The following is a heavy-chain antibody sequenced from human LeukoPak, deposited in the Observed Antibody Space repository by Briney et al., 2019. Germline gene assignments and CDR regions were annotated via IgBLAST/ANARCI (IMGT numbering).Heavy chain of an antibody. CDR1: GLTFSDTN. CDR2: IRGVPTDL. CDR3: ARRARDFGDSHAFDV. D-gene: IGHD4-17*01. Sequence: PGGCLRLSCVASGLTFSDTNLAWIRQAPGKGLEWISYIRGVPTDLYYADSVKGRFTISRDNAKNSLYLQMNSLRAEDTAIYYCARRARDFGDSHAFDVWGQGTMVTVSS. J-gene: IGHJ3*01. V-gene: IGHV3-11*01.